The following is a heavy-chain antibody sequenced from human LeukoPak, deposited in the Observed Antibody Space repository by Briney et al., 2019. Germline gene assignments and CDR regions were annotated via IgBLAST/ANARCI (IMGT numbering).Heavy chain of an antibody. V-gene: IGHV1-18*01. CDR3: GRHDGGSGWPLFGIDY. J-gene: IGHJ4*02. CDR1: GDTFTSYG. CDR2: VSAYNGNT. Sequence: ASVKVSCKASGDTFTSYGISWVRQAPGQGLEWMGWVSAYNGNTNYAQKFQGRVTMTTETPTSTVYMELRSLRSDGTAVYYCGRHDGGSGWPLFGIDYWGQGTLVTVSS. D-gene: IGHD6-25*01.